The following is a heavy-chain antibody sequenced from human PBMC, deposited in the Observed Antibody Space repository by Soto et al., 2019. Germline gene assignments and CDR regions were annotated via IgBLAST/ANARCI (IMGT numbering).Heavy chain of an antibody. J-gene: IGHJ6*02. D-gene: IGHD6-13*01. V-gene: IGHV3-48*02. Sequence: PGGSLRLSCAASGFSFSDYSMNWVRQAPGKGLEWLSYISRSGSLNYYADSVKGRFTISRDNAKNSLYLEMNSVRDEDTAMYYCARDMAYSRHWYYYYGMDLWGHGTTVTVSS. CDR1: GFSFSDYS. CDR2: ISRSGSLN. CDR3: ARDMAYSRHWYYYYGMDL.